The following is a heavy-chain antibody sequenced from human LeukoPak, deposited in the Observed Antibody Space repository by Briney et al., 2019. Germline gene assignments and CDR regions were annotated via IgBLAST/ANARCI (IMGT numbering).Heavy chain of an antibody. CDR1: GGSISSGGYY. D-gene: IGHD4-17*01. V-gene: IGHV4-30-2*01. CDR3: ARVFPFDDYGDPDAFDI. Sequence: SETLSLTCAVSGGSISSGGYYWSWIRQPPGKGLEWIRNIYHSGSTYYNPSLKSRVTISVDRSNNQFSLKLTSVTAADTAVYYCARVFPFDDYGDPDAFDIWGQGTMVTVSS. J-gene: IGHJ3*02. CDR2: IYHSGST.